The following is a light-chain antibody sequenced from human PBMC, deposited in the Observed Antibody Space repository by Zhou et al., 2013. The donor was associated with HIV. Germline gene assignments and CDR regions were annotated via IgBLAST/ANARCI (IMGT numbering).Light chain of an antibody. CDR3: QETFSTPYT. CDR2: AAS. V-gene: IGKV1-39*01. J-gene: IGKJ2*01. Sequence: DIQMTQSPSSLSASVGDRVAISCRASQSIRSHISWYQQSPGKAPKLLIFAASNLQSGVPSRFSGSGSGTDFTLTINSLQPEDFATYYCQETFSTPYTFGQGTKLEIK. CDR1: QSIRSH.